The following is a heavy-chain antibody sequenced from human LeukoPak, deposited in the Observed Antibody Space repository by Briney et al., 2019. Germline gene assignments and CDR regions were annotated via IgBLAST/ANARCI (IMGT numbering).Heavy chain of an antibody. CDR2: INHSGST. Sequence: PSETLSLTCAVYGGSFSGYYWSWIRQPPGKGLEWIGEINHSGSTNYNPSLKSRVTISVDTSKNQFSLKVKSLTAADTSVYYCARGLTGSRRYFDSWGQGTLVTVSS. V-gene: IGHV4-34*01. J-gene: IGHJ4*02. CDR1: GGSFSGYY. D-gene: IGHD3-10*01. CDR3: ARGLTGSRRYFDS.